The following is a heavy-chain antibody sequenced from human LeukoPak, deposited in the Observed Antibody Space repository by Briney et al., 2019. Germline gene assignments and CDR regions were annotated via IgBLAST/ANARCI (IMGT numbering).Heavy chain of an antibody. D-gene: IGHD2-15*01. J-gene: IGHJ4*02. CDR1: GYTFTNYA. V-gene: IGHV1-3*01. CDR2: INSGNGNT. CDR3: AREWLSSGDSHYSH. Sequence: ASVKVSCKASGYTFTNYAIHWVRQAPGQRLEWMGWINSGNGNTKYSQRLQGRGAITRDTSASTAYMELSSLRSDDTAVYYCAREWLSSGDSHYSHWGLGTLVTASS.